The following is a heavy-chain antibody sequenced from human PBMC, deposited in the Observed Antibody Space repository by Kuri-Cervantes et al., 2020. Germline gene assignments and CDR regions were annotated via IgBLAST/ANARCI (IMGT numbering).Heavy chain of an antibody. V-gene: IGHV3-30-3*01. Sequence: GESLKISCAASGFSFSTFAMTWVRQAPGKGLEWVAVISYDGSNKYYADSVKGRFTISRDNSKNTLYLQMNSLRAEDTAVYYCARDSGTNSGSYGDGAFDIWGQGTMVTVSS. CDR3: ARDSGTNSGSYGDGAFDI. D-gene: IGHD1-26*01. CDR2: ISYDGSNK. CDR1: GFSFSTFA. J-gene: IGHJ3*02.